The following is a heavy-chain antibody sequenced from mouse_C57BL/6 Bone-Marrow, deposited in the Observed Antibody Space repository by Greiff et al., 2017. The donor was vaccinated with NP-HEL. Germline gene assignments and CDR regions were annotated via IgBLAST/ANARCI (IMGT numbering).Heavy chain of an antibody. V-gene: IGHV1-50*01. D-gene: IGHD3-2*02. CDR2: IDPSDSYT. CDR3: ASSGGSSGPFAY. CDR1: GYTFTSYW. Sequence: VQLQQPGAELVKPGASVKLSCKASGYTFTSYWMQWVKQRPGQGLEWIGEIDPSDSYTNYNQKFKGKATLTVDTSSSTAYMQLSSLTSEDSAVYYCASSGGSSGPFAYWGQGTLVTVSA. J-gene: IGHJ3*01.